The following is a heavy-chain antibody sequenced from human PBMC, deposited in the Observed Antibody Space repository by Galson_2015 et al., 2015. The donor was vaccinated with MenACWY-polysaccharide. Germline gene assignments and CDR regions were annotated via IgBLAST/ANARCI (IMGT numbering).Heavy chain of an antibody. J-gene: IGHJ5*02. CDR3: AREPTYNRSFGWFDP. CDR2: MSYSGSA. Sequence: SETLSVTCTVSGGSVTSGTYYWGWLRQSPGKGLEWIGYMSYSGSANYNPSLRSRVTISIDTSKNQFSLRLTSVTAADTAMYYCAREPTYNRSFGWFDPWGQGTLVTVSS. D-gene: IGHD2/OR15-2a*01. V-gene: IGHV4-61*01. CDR1: GGSVTSGTYY.